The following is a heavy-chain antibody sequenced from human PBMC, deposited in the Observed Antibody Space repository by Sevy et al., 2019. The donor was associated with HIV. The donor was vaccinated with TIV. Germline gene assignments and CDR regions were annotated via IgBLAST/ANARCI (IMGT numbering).Heavy chain of an antibody. J-gene: IGHJ4*02. Sequence: GESLKISCAASGFTFSSYWMHWVRQAPGKGLVWVSRINSDGSSTSYADSVKGRFTISRANVKNTLYLQMNSLRAEDTAVYYCAREDTAMVSPLDYWGQGTLVTVSS. CDR2: INSDGSST. V-gene: IGHV3-74*01. CDR3: AREDTAMVSPLDY. D-gene: IGHD5-18*01. CDR1: GFTFSSYW.